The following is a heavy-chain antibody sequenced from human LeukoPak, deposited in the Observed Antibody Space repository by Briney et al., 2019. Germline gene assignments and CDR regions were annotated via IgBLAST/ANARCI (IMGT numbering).Heavy chain of an antibody. V-gene: IGHV3-7*01. D-gene: IGHD1-1*01. CDR1: GFSFTSSW. Sequence: GGSPRLSCVASGFSFTSSWMTWVRQAPGKGLEWVANIAGDESQKRYMDFVKGRFTISRDNAKNSLYLQLNSLRAEDTAIYYCVRDLSPVSDRNVWYDALDIWSQGTMVTVSS. CDR3: VRDLSPVSDRNVWYDALDI. CDR2: IAGDESQK. J-gene: IGHJ3*02.